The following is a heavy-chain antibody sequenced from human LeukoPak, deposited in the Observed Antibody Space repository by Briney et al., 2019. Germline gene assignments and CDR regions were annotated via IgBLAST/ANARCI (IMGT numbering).Heavy chain of an antibody. Sequence: SQTLSLTCTVSGGSISSGGYYWSWIRQHPGKGLEWIGYIYYNGSTYYNPSLKSRVTISVDTSKNQFSLKLSSVTAADTAVYYCARGRRYYDSSGYYVGYYFDYWGQGTLVTVSS. CDR1: GGSISSGGYY. CDR2: IYYNGST. CDR3: ARGRRYYDSSGYYVGYYFDY. D-gene: IGHD3-22*01. J-gene: IGHJ4*02. V-gene: IGHV4-31*03.